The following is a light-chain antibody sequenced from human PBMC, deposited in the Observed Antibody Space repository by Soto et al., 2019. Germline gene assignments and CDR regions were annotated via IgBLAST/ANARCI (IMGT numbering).Light chain of an antibody. CDR3: SSYTYTSTLVI. CDR1: SSDVGAHNY. V-gene: IGLV2-14*03. Sequence: QSVLTQPASVSGSPGQSIAISCTGTSSDVGAHNYVSWYQQHPGKAPKLIIYDVSNRPSGVSTRFSGFKSGNTASLTISGLQAEEEADYYCSSYTYTSTLVIFGGGTKLTVL. J-gene: IGLJ2*01. CDR2: DVS.